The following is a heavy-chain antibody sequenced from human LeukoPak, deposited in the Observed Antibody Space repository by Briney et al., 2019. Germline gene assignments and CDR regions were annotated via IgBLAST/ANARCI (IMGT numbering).Heavy chain of an antibody. CDR1: GFTFSSYW. V-gene: IGHV3-7*01. D-gene: IGHD3-10*01. CDR2: IKQDGGEK. Sequence: PGGSLRLSCAASGFTFSSYWMSWVRQAPGKGLEWVANIKQDGGEKYYVGSVKGRFTVSRDNAKNSLYLQMNSLRAEDTAVYNCAREWNYYGSGIMDVWGKGTTVTVSS. J-gene: IGHJ6*04. CDR3: AREWNYYGSGIMDV.